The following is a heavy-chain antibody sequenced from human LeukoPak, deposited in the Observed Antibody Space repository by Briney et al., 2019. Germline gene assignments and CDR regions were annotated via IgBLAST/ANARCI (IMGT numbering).Heavy chain of an antibody. Sequence: GASVKVSCKASGYTFTNYYVHWVRQAPGQGLEWMGIINPGGGSTTYAQKFQAGLTMTRDTSTSTVYLELSNLTSDDTAVYYCARGGSGWSRVFEYWGQGTLVTVSS. CDR2: INPGGGST. V-gene: IGHV1-46*01. D-gene: IGHD6-19*01. CDR1: GYTFTNYY. J-gene: IGHJ4*02. CDR3: ARGGSGWSRVFEY.